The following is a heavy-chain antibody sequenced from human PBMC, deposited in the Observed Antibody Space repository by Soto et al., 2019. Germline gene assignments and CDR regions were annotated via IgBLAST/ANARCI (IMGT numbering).Heavy chain of an antibody. D-gene: IGHD3-3*01. V-gene: IGHV4-59*01. CDR3: AREKNYDFPPQNWFDP. J-gene: IGHJ5*02. CDR2: IYYSGST. CDR1: GCSISSYY. Sequence: SETLSLTCTVSGCSISSYYWSWIRQPPGKGLEWIGYIYYSGSTNYNPSLKSRVTISVDTSKNQFSLKLSSVTAADTAVYYCAREKNYDFPPQNWFDPWGQGTLVTVSS.